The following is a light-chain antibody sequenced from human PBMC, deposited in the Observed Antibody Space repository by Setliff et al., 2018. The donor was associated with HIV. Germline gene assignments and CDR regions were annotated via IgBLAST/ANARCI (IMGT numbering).Light chain of an antibody. Sequence: QSALTQPASVSGSPGQSITISCIGSSSDVGKYDLVSWYQQYPGKAPRLIIYGDSERPSGVSNRFSGSKSGNTASLTISGLQADDEADYYCCSYTRGGTYVFGTGTKGTV. CDR3: CSYTRGGTYV. J-gene: IGLJ1*01. CDR2: GDS. V-gene: IGLV2-23*01. CDR1: SSDVGKYDL.